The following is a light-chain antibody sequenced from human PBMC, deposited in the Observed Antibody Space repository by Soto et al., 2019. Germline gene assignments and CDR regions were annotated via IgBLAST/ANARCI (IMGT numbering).Light chain of an antibody. Sequence: EIVLTQSPGTLSLSPGERATLSCRASQSVTGSYLAWYQQKPGQAPRLLIYGASSRATGIPDRFSGSESGTVFTLTIARLEPEDFAVYYCQQYGGSPRTFGQGTKVE. CDR1: QSVTGSY. J-gene: IGKJ1*01. V-gene: IGKV3-20*01. CDR2: GAS. CDR3: QQYGGSPRT.